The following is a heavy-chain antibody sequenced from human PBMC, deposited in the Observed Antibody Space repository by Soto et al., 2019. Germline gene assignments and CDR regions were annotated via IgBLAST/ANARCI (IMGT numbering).Heavy chain of an antibody. D-gene: IGHD1-26*01. CDR2: IHPVDSDT. J-gene: IGHJ6*02. CDR3: ARTGSYESPLYYYGMEI. V-gene: IGHV5-51*01. Sequence: GEYLKISCKGSGYDFTKYWVAWVRQMPGKGLEWMGIIHPVDSDTRYSPSFQGQVTISADRSIDTAFLQWSSLKASDTATYFCARTGSYESPLYYYGMEIWGQGTAVTVSS. CDR1: GYDFTKYW.